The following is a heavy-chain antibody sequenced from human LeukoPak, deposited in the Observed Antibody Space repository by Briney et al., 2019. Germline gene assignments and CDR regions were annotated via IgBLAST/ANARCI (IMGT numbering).Heavy chain of an antibody. CDR2: ISSSSSYI. D-gene: IGHD4-23*01. CDR3: ARDIDYGGPFDAFDI. V-gene: IGHV3-21*01. CDR1: GFTFDDYA. Sequence: GRSLRLSCAASGFTFDDYAMHWVRQAPGKGLEWVSSISSSSSYIHYADSVKGRFTISRDNAKNSLYLQMNSLRAEDTAVYYCARDIDYGGPFDAFDIWGQGTMVTVSS. J-gene: IGHJ3*02.